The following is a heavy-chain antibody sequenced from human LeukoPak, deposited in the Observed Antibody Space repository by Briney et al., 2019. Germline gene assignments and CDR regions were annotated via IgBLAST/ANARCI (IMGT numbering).Heavy chain of an antibody. CDR1: GFTFSSYS. CDR3: ARGGDIVVVPAAIDY. D-gene: IGHD2-2*02. Sequence: GGSLRLSCAASGFTFSSYSMNWVRQAPGKGLEWVSSISSSSSYIYYADSVKDRFTISRDNAKNSLYLQMNSLRAEDTAVYYCARGGDIVVVPAAIDYWGQGTLVTVSS. V-gene: IGHV3-21*01. CDR2: ISSSSSYI. J-gene: IGHJ4*02.